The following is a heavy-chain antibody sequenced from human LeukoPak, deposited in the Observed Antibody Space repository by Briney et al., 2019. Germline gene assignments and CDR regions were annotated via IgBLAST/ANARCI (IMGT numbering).Heavy chain of an antibody. CDR1: GFTFSSYA. CDR3: AKDYGDYVYGDY. V-gene: IGHV3-23*01. J-gene: IGHJ4*02. D-gene: IGHD4-17*01. Sequence: GESLRLSCAASGFTFSSYAMSWVRQAPGKGLEWVSAISGSGGSTYYADSVKGRFTISRDNSKNTLSVQMNSLRAEDTAVYYCAKDYGDYVYGDYWGQGTLVTVSS. CDR2: ISGSGGST.